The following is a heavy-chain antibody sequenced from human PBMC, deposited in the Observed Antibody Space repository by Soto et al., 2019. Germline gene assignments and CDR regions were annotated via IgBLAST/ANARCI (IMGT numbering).Heavy chain of an antibody. Sequence: PGGSLRLSCAASGFTFSNAWMNWVRQAPGKGLEWVGRIKSKTDGGTTDYAAPVKGRFTISRDDSKSIAYLQMNSLKTEDTAVYYCHLYDSSGYYPGYYYGMDVWGQGTTVIVSS. CDR3: HLYDSSGYYPGYYYGMDV. J-gene: IGHJ6*02. V-gene: IGHV3-15*07. D-gene: IGHD3-22*01. CDR2: IKSKTDGGTT. CDR1: GFTFSNAW.